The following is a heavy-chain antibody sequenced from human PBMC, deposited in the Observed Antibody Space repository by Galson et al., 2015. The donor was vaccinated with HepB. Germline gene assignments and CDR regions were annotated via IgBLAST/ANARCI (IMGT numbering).Heavy chain of an antibody. V-gene: IGHV3-11*03. CDR2: ISSTSSYT. D-gene: IGHD1-20*01. CDR1: GFTFSDYY. Sequence: SLRLSCAASGFTFSDYYMSWIRQAPGKGLEWVSYISSTSSYTKYADSVKGRFTISRDNAKNSLYLQMNSLRAEDTAVYYCARRITGTPLIQYNWFDPWGQGTLVTVPS. J-gene: IGHJ5*02. CDR3: ARRITGTPLIQYNWFDP.